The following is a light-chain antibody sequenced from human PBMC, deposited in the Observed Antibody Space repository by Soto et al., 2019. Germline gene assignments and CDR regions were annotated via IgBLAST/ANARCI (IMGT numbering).Light chain of an antibody. Sequence: EIVLTQSPATLSLSPGERATLSCRASQSVSSYLAWYQQKPGQAPRLLIYDASNRATGIPARFSGSGSGTGFSLTISILGPEDFEVYYCQQPALTFGGGTKVEIK. CDR2: DAS. V-gene: IGKV3-11*01. J-gene: IGKJ4*01. CDR1: QSVSSY. CDR3: QQPALT.